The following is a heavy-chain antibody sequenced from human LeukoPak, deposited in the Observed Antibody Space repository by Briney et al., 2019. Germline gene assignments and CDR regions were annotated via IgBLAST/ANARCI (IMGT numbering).Heavy chain of an antibody. CDR1: GNFICSGDDY. CDR3: ARASYSYDINGWVPFDY. Sequence: SQTLSLTCTVSGNFICSGDDYWRWIRQPAGKGLEWFGRIYTSGSTNCNPSVQSRVTQSRGPSMNQSALGLTSISAADPAVYYCARASYSYDINGWVPFDYWGQGTLVTVP. CDR2: IYTSGST. V-gene: IGHV4-61*02. J-gene: IGHJ4*02. D-gene: IGHD3-22*01.